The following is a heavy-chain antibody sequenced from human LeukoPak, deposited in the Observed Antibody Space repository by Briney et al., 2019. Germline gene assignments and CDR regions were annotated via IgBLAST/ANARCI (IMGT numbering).Heavy chain of an antibody. V-gene: IGHV4-59*01. J-gene: IGHJ2*01. CDR3: ARVGYSSSWPWYFDL. D-gene: IGHD6-13*01. CDR1: GGSISSYY. CDR2: IYYSGST. Sequence: TTSETLSLTCTVSGGSISSYYWSWIRQPPGKGLEWIGYIYYSGSTNYNPSLKSRVTISVDTSKNQFSLKLSSVTAADTAVYYCARVGYSSSWPWYFDLWGRGTLVTVSS.